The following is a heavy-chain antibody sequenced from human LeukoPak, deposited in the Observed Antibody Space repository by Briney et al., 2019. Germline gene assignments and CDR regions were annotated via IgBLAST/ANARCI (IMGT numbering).Heavy chain of an antibody. Sequence: GASVKVSCKASGYTFTGYYMHWVRQAPGQGLEWMGRINPNSGGTNYAQKFQGRVTMTRDTSISTAYMELSRLRSDDTAVYYCARTSINPQWLASTKWFDPWGQGTLVTVSS. CDR3: ARTSINPQWLASTKWFDP. CDR1: GYTFTGYY. CDR2: INPNSGGT. D-gene: IGHD6-19*01. J-gene: IGHJ5*02. V-gene: IGHV1-2*06.